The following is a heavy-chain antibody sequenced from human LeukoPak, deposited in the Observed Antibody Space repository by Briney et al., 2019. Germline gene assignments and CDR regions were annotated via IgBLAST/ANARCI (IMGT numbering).Heavy chain of an antibody. V-gene: IGHV1-46*01. CDR3: ARAKVRGYQGSAFDI. Sequence: ASVKVSCKASGYTFTSYYMHWVRQAPGQGLEWMGIINPSGGSTSYAQKFQGRVTMTRDMSTSTVYMELSSLRSEDTAVYYCARAKVRGYQGSAFDIWGQGTMVTVSS. CDR2: INPSGGST. J-gene: IGHJ3*02. CDR1: GYTFTSYY. D-gene: IGHD4-11*01.